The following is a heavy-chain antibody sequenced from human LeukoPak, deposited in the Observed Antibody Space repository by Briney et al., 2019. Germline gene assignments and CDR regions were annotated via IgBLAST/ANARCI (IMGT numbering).Heavy chain of an antibody. D-gene: IGHD5-12*01. CDR1: GYTFTGYY. Sequence: ASVKVSCKASGYTFTGYYMHWVRQAPGQGLEWMGWINPNSGGTNYAQKFQGRVTMTRDTSISTAYMELSWLRSDDTAVYYCARADIVTTIFFDYWGQGTLVTVSS. CDR2: INPNSGGT. J-gene: IGHJ4*02. V-gene: IGHV1-2*02. CDR3: ARADIVTTIFFDY.